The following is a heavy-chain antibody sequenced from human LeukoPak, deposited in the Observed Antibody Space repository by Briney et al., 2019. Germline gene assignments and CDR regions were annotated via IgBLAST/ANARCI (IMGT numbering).Heavy chain of an antibody. V-gene: IGHV3-23*01. Sequence: PGGSLRLSCAASGFTFSSYAMSWVRQAPGKGLEWVSAISGSGGSTYYADSVKGRFTISRDNSKNTLYLQMNSLRAEDTAVYYCAKILGYCSSTSCYAYYFDYWGQGTLVTVSS. CDR2: ISGSGGST. CDR1: GFTFSSYA. J-gene: IGHJ4*02. CDR3: AKILGYCSSTSCYAYYFDY. D-gene: IGHD2-2*01.